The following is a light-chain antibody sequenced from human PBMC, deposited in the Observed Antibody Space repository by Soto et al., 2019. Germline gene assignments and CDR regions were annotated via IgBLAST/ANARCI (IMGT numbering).Light chain of an antibody. J-gene: IGLJ2*01. CDR1: GSDFRDFNF. CDR2: EVY. V-gene: IGLV2-14*01. Sequence: QSVLTQPASVSGSSGQSITISCTGSGSDFRDFNFVSWYQQHPGKAPKLILYEVYNRPSGISRRFSGSKSVNAASLTISGLQAEDEGHYYCSSYTTVNSDVVFGGGTKLTVL. CDR3: SSYTTVNSDVV.